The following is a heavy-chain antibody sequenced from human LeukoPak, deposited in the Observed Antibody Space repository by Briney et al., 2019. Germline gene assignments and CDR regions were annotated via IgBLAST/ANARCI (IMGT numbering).Heavy chain of an antibody. D-gene: IGHD3-22*01. CDR2: IYYSGKP. CDR1: GGSISSYY. V-gene: IGHV4-59*08. CDR3: ARHNVPSYYYDSRGSSHLDS. Sequence: SETLSLTCTVSGGSISSYYWSWIRQPPGKGLEWIGYIYYSGKPNYNPSLKSRVSISVDTSKNHFSLKLTSVTAADTALYFCARHNVPSYYYDSRGSSHLDSWGQGTLVTVSS. J-gene: IGHJ4*02.